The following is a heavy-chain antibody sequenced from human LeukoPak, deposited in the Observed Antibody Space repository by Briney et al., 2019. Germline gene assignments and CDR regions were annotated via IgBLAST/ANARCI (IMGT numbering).Heavy chain of an antibody. J-gene: IGHJ4*02. CDR3: AKRAVGELLEDYFDY. CDR1: GFTFSSYS. Sequence: GGSLRLSCAASGFTFSSYSMNWVRQAPGKGLVWVSSISSSSSYIYYADSVKGRFTISRDNAKNSLYLQMNSLRAEDTAVYYCAKRAVGELLEDYFDYWGQGTLVTVSS. V-gene: IGHV3-21*04. D-gene: IGHD3-10*01. CDR2: ISSSSSYI.